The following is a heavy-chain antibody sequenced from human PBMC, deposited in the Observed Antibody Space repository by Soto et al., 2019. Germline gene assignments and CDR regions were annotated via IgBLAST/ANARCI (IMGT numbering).Heavy chain of an antibody. V-gene: IGHV1-2*02. CDR2: INPNSGGT. J-gene: IGHJ4*02. D-gene: IGHD2-8*01. CDR1: GYTFTGYY. CDR3: AREQEGDIVLMVYAMAYFDY. Sequence: ASVKVSCKASGYTFTGYYMHWVRQAPGQGLEWMGWINPNSGGTNYAQKFQGRVTMTRDTSISTAYMELSRLRSDDTAVYYCAREQEGDIVLMVYAMAYFDYWGQGTLVTAPQ.